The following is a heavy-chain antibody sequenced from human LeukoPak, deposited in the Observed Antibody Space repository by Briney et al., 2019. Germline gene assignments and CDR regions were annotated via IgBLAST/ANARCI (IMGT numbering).Heavy chain of an antibody. CDR1: GFTFSSYG. CDR3: ARGFYDSSGYSAPGDY. D-gene: IGHD3-22*01. V-gene: IGHV3-33*01. Sequence: GGSLRLSCAASGFTFSSYGMHWVRQAPGKGLEWVAVIWYDGSNKYYADSVKGRFTISRDNSKNTLYLQMNSLRAEDTAVYYCARGFYDSSGYSAPGDYWGQGTLVTVSS. J-gene: IGHJ4*02. CDR2: IWYDGSNK.